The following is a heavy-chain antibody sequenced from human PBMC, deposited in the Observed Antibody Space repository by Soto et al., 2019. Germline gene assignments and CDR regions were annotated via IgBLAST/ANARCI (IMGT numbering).Heavy chain of an antibody. CDR2: SSGSGGST. CDR3: AAAGTSYYGLDV. J-gene: IGHJ6*02. CDR1: GFTFSSYA. V-gene: IGHV3-23*01. D-gene: IGHD6-13*01. Sequence: EVQLLESRGGLVQPGGSLRLSCAASGFTFSSYAMSWVRQAPGKGLEWVSASSGSGGSTYYADSVKGRFTISRDNSKNTLYLQMNSLRAEDTAVYYCAAAGTSYYGLDVWGQGTTVTVSS.